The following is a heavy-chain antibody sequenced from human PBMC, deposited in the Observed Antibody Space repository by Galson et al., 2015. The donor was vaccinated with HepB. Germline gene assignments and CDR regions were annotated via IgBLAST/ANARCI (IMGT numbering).Heavy chain of an antibody. D-gene: IGHD2-8*01. V-gene: IGHV2-5*02. CDR3: AHTAAPPMVRQYWFDP. CDR1: GFSLSTSGVG. J-gene: IGHJ5*02. CDR2: IYWDDDK. Sequence: PALVKPTQTLTLTCTFSGFSLSTSGVGVGWIRQPPGKALEWLALIYWDDDKRYSPSLKSRLTITKDTSKNQVVLTMTNMDPVDTATYYCAHTAAPPMVRQYWFDPWGQGTLVTVSS.